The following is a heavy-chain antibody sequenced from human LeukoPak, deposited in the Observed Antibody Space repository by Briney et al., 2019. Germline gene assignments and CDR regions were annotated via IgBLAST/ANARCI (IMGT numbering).Heavy chain of an antibody. V-gene: IGHV4-4*07. CDR1: GGSISSYY. Sequence: SETLSLTCTVSGGSISSYYWSWIQQPAGKGLEWIGRIYTSGSTNYNPSLKSRVTMSVDTSKNQFSLKLSSVTAADTAVYYCAREKRFLEAMDVWGQGTTVTVPS. CDR2: IYTSGST. CDR3: AREKRFLEAMDV. J-gene: IGHJ6*02. D-gene: IGHD3-3*01.